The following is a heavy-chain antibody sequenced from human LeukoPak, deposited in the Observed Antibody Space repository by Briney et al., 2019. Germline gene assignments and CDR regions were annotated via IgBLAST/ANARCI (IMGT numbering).Heavy chain of an antibody. CDR3: AGSFDILTEYYFDY. CDR1: GGTFSSYA. Sequence: ASVKVSCKASGGTFSSYALSWVRQAPGQGLEWMGGITPIFGTANYAQKFQGRVTITADGSTSTVYMELSSLRSEDTAVYYCAGSFDILTEYYFDYWGQGTLVTVSS. V-gene: IGHV1-69*13. J-gene: IGHJ4*02. CDR2: ITPIFGTA. D-gene: IGHD3-9*01.